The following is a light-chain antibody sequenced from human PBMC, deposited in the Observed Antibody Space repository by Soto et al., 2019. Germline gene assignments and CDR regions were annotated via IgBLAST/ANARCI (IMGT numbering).Light chain of an antibody. CDR1: STDVGGYNS. J-gene: IGLJ2*01. CDR2: DVI. V-gene: IGLV2-14*03. CDR3: SSYTSSSASVI. Sequence: QSVLTQPASVSGSPGQSITISCTGSSTDVGGYNSVSWYQQHPGKVPKLVIYDVINRPSGISNRFSGSKSGNTASLTISGLQAEDEAHYYCSSYTSSSASVIFGGGTKVTVL.